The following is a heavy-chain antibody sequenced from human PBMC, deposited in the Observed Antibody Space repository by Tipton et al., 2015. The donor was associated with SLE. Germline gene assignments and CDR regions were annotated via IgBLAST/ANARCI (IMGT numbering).Heavy chain of an antibody. V-gene: IGHV4-39*02. J-gene: IGHJ4*02. D-gene: IGHD6-13*01. CDR2: IYYSGKA. Sequence: SLTCIVSGGSISNYYWGWIRQPPGKGLEWIGSIYYSGKAFYNPSLKSRVTISVDTSQNEFSRKLSSVTAADTAVYYWARGYSSSWSDLDYWGQGTLVTVSS. CDR1: GGSISNYY. CDR3: ARGYSSSWSDLDY.